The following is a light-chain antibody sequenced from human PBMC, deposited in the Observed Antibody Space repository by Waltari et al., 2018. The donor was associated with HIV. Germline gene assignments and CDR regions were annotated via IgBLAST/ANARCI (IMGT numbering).Light chain of an antibody. CDR2: SDI. Sequence: QSALTQPPSVSGAPGQRVTISCTGNRSNIGAGYFVHWYQTLPGTAPKLLVYSDINRPSGVPDRFSGSKSGTSASLVITGLQAEDEADYYCQSYDSSLRASVFGGGTKLTVL. V-gene: IGLV1-40*01. CDR3: QSYDSSLRASV. J-gene: IGLJ2*01. CDR1: RSNIGAGYF.